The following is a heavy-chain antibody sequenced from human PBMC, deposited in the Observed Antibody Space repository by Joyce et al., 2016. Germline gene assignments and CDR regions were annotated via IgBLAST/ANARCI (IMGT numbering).Heavy chain of an antibody. CDR3: AGSLYSGSQQDY. Sequence: EVQLVESGGGLVQPGGSLRLSCEASGFTFSNYWMHWVRQAPGKGLVWVSRINSDGSTTNYADSVKGRFTSSRDNAKNTLYLQMNSLRDEDTAVYHCAGSLYSGSQQDYWGQGTLVTVSS. J-gene: IGHJ4*02. V-gene: IGHV3-74*01. CDR2: INSDGSTT. CDR1: GFTFSNYW. D-gene: IGHD1-26*01.